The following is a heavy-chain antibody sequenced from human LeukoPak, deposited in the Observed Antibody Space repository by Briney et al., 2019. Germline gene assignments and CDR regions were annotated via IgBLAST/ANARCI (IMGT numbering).Heavy chain of an antibody. V-gene: IGHV5-51*01. J-gene: IGHJ4*02. CDR3: ARRHITIAAFDF. CDR1: GYTFTNYW. Sequence: GESLKISCRLSGYTFTNYWIGWARQMPGRGLEWMGIFYPGDSNARYSPPFEGQVTISVDRSVTTAYLQWSSLKASDTAIYYCARRHITIAAFDFWGQGTLVTVSS. CDR2: FYPGDSNA. D-gene: IGHD2-15*01.